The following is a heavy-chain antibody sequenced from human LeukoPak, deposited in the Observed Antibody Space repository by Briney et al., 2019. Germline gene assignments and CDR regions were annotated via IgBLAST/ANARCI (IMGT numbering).Heavy chain of an antibody. J-gene: IGHJ4*02. Sequence: KPSETLSLTCAVSGYSISSGYYWGWIRQSPGKGLEWIGNIYHSGSTYKNPSLKSRVTISLDTSKNQFSLKLSSVTAADTAMYYCARLSGAPVRHPIYHFGYWGQGTLVAVSS. CDR1: GYSISSGYY. CDR2: IYHSGST. CDR3: ARLSGAPVRHPIYHFGY. D-gene: IGHD2-2*02. V-gene: IGHV4-38-2*01.